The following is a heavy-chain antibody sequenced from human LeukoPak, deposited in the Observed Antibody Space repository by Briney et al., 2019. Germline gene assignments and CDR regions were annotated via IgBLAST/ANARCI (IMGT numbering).Heavy chain of an antibody. D-gene: IGHD3-22*01. Sequence: SETLSLTCTVSGGSISSYYWSWIRQPPGKGLEWIGYIYYSGSTNYNPSLKSRVTISVDTSKNQFSLKLSSVTAADTAVYYCAFYDSSGYGSYFDYWGQGTLVTVSS. CDR1: GGSISSYY. J-gene: IGHJ4*02. CDR2: IYYSGST. CDR3: AFYDSSGYGSYFDY. V-gene: IGHV4-59*08.